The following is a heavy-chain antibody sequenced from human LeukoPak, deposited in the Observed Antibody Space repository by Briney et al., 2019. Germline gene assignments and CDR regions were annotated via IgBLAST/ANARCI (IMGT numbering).Heavy chain of an antibody. D-gene: IGHD1-26*01. CDR3: ARGGASSIPLDY. CDR2: ISNSGST. V-gene: IGHV4-61*01. CDR1: GGSIGGNSY. Sequence: SETLSLTCTVSGGSIGGNSYWSWIRQLPGKGPEWIGHISNSGSTYYSPSLSSRVTISLDTSKNQFSLKLRSVTAADTAVYYCARGGASSIPLDYWGRGTLVTVSS. J-gene: IGHJ4*02.